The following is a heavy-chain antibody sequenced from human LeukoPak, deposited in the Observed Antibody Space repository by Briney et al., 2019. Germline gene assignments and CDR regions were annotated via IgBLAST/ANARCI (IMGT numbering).Heavy chain of an antibody. CDR2: IYYSGST. J-gene: IGHJ4*02. CDR3: ARVSSYDEIDY. CDR1: GGSISSYY. D-gene: IGHD1-26*01. V-gene: IGHV4-59*01. Sequence: SETLSLTCTVSGGSISSYYWSWIRQPPGRGLEWIGYIYYSGSTNYNPSLKSRVTISVDTFKNQFSLKLSSVTAADTAVYYCARVSSYDEIDYWGQGTLVTVSS.